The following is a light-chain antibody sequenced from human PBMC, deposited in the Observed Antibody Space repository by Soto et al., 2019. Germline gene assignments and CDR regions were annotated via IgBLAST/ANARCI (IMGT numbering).Light chain of an antibody. V-gene: IGKV1-39*01. J-gene: IGKJ2*01. CDR3: QQSYSTPYT. CDR1: QSISSS. Sequence: DIQMTQSPSSLSASVGDRVTITCRASQSISSSLNWSQQKPGKAPTLLIYAASSLQSGVPSRFSGSGSVTDFTLNIRILQPEDFAPYYCQQSYSTPYTFGQGTTLEIQ. CDR2: AAS.